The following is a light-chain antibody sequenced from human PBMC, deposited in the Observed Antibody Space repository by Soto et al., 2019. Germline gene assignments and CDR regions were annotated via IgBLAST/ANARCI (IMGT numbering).Light chain of an antibody. Sequence: QPVLTQPPSASATPGQRVTISCSGGNSNIGRNSVCWYQQLPGTAPKLLIYSNNRRPSGVPDRFSGSKSVTSASLAISALRSEDEADYYCASWDDSRSAWVFGGGTKLTVL. V-gene: IGLV1-47*02. CDR3: ASWDDSRSAWV. J-gene: IGLJ3*02. CDR1: NSNIGRNS. CDR2: SNN.